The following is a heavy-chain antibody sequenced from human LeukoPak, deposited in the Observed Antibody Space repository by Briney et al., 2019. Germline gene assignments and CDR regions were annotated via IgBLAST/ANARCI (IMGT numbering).Heavy chain of an antibody. V-gene: IGHV3-30-3*01. D-gene: IGHD6-13*01. CDR2: VSYDGSNK. CDR1: GFTFSNYA. CDR3: ARERWGIAAAGTYFQH. J-gene: IGHJ1*01. Sequence: GGSLRLSCAASGFTFSNYAMHWVRQAPGKGLEWVAVVSYDGSNKYYADSVKGRFTISRDNSKNTLNLQMNSLRAEDTAVYYCARERWGIAAAGTYFQHWGQGTLVTVSS.